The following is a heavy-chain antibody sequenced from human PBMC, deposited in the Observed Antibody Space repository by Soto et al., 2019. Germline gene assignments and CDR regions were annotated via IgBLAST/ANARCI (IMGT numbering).Heavy chain of an antibody. CDR1: GYTFTSYD. J-gene: IGHJ4*02. CDR3: ASDYCSITSCLNSLHH. CDR2: INPNSGNT. V-gene: IGHV1-8*01. D-gene: IGHD2-2*01. Sequence: GASVKVSCKASGYTFTSYDINWVRQATGQGLEWMGWINPNSGNTGYAQKFQGRVTMTSNTSISTAYMELSSLRSDDTAVYYCASDYCSITSCLNSLHHWGQGTLVTVSS.